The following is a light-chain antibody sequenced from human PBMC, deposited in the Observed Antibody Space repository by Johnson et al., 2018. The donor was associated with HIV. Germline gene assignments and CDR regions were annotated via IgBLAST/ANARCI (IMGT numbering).Light chain of an antibody. J-gene: IGLJ1*01. CDR2: DNN. V-gene: IGLV1-51*01. Sequence: QSVLTQPHSVSAAPGQKVTISCSGTSSNIGNHYVSWYQLLPGTAPKLLIYDNNKRPSGIPDRFSGSKSGTSATLGITGLQTGDEADYYCGTWDSSLSAYVFGTGTKVTVL. CDR1: SSNIGNHY. CDR3: GTWDSSLSAYV.